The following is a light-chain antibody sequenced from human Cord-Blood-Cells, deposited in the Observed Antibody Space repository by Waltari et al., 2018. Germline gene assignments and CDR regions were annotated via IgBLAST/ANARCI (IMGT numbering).Light chain of an antibody. V-gene: IGKV4-1*01. CDR1: QSVLYSSNNKNY. CDR3: QQYYSTPHS. J-gene: IGKJ2*03. CDR2: CAS. Sequence: DILMTQSPASLAVSLGERAPINCKSSQSVLYSSNNKNYLAWYQQKPGQPPKLLIYCASTRESGVPDRFSGSGSGTDFTLTISSLQAEDVAVYYCQQYYSTPHSFGQGTKLEIK.